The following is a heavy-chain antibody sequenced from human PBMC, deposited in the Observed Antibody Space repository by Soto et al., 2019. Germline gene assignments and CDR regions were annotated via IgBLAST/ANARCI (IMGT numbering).Heavy chain of an antibody. J-gene: IGHJ4*02. CDR1: GGPINTFY. Sequence: SETLSLTCTVSGGPINTFYWSWVRQPAGKGLEWLGRIFSSGSTSFNPSLESRVAMSVDTSKNHFSLNLSSVTAADMAVYYCAREGSYSPYPFGHGIQLSAVDFWGEGALVSVSS. CDR3: AREGSYSPYPFGHGIQLSAVDF. D-gene: IGHD5-18*01. CDR2: IFSSGST. V-gene: IGHV4-4*07.